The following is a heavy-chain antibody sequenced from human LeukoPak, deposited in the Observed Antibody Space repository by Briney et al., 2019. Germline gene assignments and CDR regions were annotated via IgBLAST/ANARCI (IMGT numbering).Heavy chain of an antibody. J-gene: IGHJ4*02. CDR2: ISGSGGST. Sequence: GGSLRLSCAASGFTFSSYWMSWVRQAPGKGLEWVSAISGSGGSTYYADSVKGRFTISRDNSKNTLYLQMNSLRAEDTAVYYCAKGGDIVVVPAATPFDYWGQGTLVTVSS. D-gene: IGHD2-2*01. CDR3: AKGGDIVVVPAATPFDY. CDR1: GFTFSSYW. V-gene: IGHV3-23*01.